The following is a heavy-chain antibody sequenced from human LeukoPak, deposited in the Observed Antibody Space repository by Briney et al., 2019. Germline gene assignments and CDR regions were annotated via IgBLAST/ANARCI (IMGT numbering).Heavy chain of an antibody. Sequence: SETLSPTCPVASGSVSRSYWSWIRQPAGKGLEWIGRVYTSGGTNYNPSLKSRVTMSVDTSKNQFSLKLSSVTAADTAVYYYARDLSLGSCSSTSCYGYWGQGTLVTVSS. CDR1: SGSVSRSY. CDR3: ARDLSLGSCSSTSCYGY. J-gene: IGHJ4*02. D-gene: IGHD2-2*01. CDR2: VYTSGGT. V-gene: IGHV4-4*07.